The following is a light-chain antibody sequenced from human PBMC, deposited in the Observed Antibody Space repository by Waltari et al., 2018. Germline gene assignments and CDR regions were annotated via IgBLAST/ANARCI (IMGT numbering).Light chain of an antibody. V-gene: IGKV2D-29*01. Sequence: EIVMTQSPRTLSVTPGQPASITCKSSRSLLHYDGKTYLSWYVQKTGQPPQFLMYEGSKRFLGVPHWFTGSGSETEFTLQISRVEAEDVGVYYCMQSIQLPPTFGGGTKVEIK. CDR3: MQSIQLPPT. CDR2: EGS. J-gene: IGKJ4*01. CDR1: RSLLHYDGKTY.